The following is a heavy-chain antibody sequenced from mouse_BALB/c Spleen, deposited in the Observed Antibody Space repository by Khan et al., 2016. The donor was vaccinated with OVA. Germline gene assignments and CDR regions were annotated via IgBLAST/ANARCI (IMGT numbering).Heavy chain of an antibody. J-gene: IGHJ3*01. CDR1: GYTFTSYW. D-gene: IGHD4-1*01. CDR2: IYPGNTDT. Sequence: MQLEESGTVLARPGASVKMSCKASGYTFTSYWMHWVKQRPGQGLEWIGDIYPGNTDTNYNQKLKGKAKLTAVTSTSTAFMELSSLTNEDSAVXYGTGRKWDVAWFAYWGQGTLVTVSA. CDR3: TGRKWDVAWFAY. V-gene: IGHV1-5*01.